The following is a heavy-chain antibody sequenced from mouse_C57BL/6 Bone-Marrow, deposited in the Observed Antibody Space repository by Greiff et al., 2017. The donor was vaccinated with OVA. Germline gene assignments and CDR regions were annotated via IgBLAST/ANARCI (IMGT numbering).Heavy chain of an antibody. D-gene: IGHD2-5*01. Sequence: QVQLKESGAELARPGASVKLSCKASGYTFTSYGISWVKQRTGQGLEWIGEIYPRSGNTYYNEKFKGKATLTADKSYSTAYMELRSLTSEDAAVYFCAREGYSNPFAYWGQGTLVTVSA. V-gene: IGHV1-81*01. CDR1: GYTFTSYG. CDR2: IYPRSGNT. CDR3: AREGYSNPFAY. J-gene: IGHJ3*01.